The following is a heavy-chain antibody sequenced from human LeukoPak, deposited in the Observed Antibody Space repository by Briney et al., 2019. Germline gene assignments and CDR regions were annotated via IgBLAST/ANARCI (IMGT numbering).Heavy chain of an antibody. CDR3: ARGVDWYYGDLSYYYYYYMDV. V-gene: IGHV3-48*03. J-gene: IGHJ6*03. D-gene: IGHD4-17*01. Sequence: GPLRLSCAASGFTFSSYEMNWVRQAPGKGLEWVSYISSSVSTIYYADSVKGRFTISRDNAKNSLYLQMNSLRAEDTAVYYGARGVDWYYGDLSYYYYYYMDVWGKGTTVTVSS. CDR1: GFTFSSYE. CDR2: ISSSVSTI.